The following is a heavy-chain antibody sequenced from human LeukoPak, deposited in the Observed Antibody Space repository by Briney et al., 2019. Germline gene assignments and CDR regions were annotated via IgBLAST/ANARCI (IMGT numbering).Heavy chain of an antibody. CDR1: GYTFTSYA. CDR2: INAGNGNT. Sequence: ASVKVSCKASGYTFTSYAMHWVRQAPGQRLEWMGWINAGNGNTKYSQKFQGRVTITRDTSASTAYMELSSLRSEDTAVYYCARDWGWLQSVGWFDPWGQGTLVTVSS. V-gene: IGHV1-3*01. J-gene: IGHJ5*02. D-gene: IGHD5-24*01. CDR3: ARDWGWLQSVGWFDP.